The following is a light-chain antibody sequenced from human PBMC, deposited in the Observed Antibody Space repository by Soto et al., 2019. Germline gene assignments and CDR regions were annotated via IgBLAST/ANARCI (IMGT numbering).Light chain of an antibody. Sequence: ELFLTQSPDTLSLSPGDRAALSCRASQRVAGNFLAWYQQKPGQSPRLLIYGASYRASDIPDRFSGSGSGTDFTLTISRLEHEDFEMYLCQVYGTNTIFTFGPGTKVDIK. V-gene: IGKV3-20*01. CDR2: GAS. CDR3: QVYGTNTIFT. J-gene: IGKJ3*01. CDR1: QRVAGNF.